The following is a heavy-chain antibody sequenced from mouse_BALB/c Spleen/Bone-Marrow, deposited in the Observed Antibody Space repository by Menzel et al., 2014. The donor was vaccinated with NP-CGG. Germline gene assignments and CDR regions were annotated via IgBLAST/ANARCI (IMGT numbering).Heavy chain of an antibody. Sequence: LQESGSELVKPGVSVKISCKASGYTFTDYYINWVKQKPGQGLEWIGWIYPGGGNTKYNEKFKGKATLTVDTSSSTAYMQLSSLTSEDTAVYFCARPPYYYGSSYYWYFHVWRAGTTVPVTS. CDR2: IYPGGGNT. CDR3: ARPPYYYGSSYYWYFHV. CDR1: GYTFTDYY. V-gene: IGHV1-84*02. J-gene: IGHJ1*01. D-gene: IGHD1-1*01.